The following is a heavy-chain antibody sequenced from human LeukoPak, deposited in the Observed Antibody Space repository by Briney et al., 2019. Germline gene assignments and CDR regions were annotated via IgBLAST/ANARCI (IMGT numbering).Heavy chain of an antibody. CDR2: ISGNSGYI. D-gene: IGHD2-2*02. J-gene: IGHJ3*01. Sequence: GGSLRLSCVASGFSLSTYSMSWVRQAPGKGLEWLSAISGNSGYIDHADAVKGRFTVSRDNAKNSLFLQMNSLGAEDTAIYFCTTCSPTCYTGAFDLWGQGIMVPVSS. CDR1: GFSLSTYS. V-gene: IGHV3-21*01. CDR3: TTCSPTCYTGAFDL.